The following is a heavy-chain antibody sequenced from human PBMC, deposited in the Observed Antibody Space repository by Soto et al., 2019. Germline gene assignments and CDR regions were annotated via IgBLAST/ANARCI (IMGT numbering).Heavy chain of an antibody. CDR1: GFTFSSYA. J-gene: IGHJ4*02. Sequence: GGSLRLSCAASGFTFSSYAMSWVRQAPGKGLEWVSAISGSGGSTYYADSVKGRFTISRDNSKNTLYLQMNSLRAEDTAVYYCATIPGAHEDIVVVPPRPVDYWGQGTLVTVSS. CDR3: ATIPGAHEDIVVVPPRPVDY. CDR2: ISGSGGST. V-gene: IGHV3-23*01. D-gene: IGHD2-2*01.